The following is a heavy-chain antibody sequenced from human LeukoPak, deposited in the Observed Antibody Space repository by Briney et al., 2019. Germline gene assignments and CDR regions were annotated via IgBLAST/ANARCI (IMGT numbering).Heavy chain of an antibody. CDR2: IYHSGTT. J-gene: IGHJ4*02. V-gene: IGHV4-38-2*01. D-gene: IGHD4-11*01. CDR3: ARGNSNSIPTLDY. Sequence: SETLSLTCAVSGYSISSGYYWGWIRQPPGKGLGWIGSIYHSGTTHYNPSLKSRVLISVDTSKNQFSLKLSSVTAADTAVYYCARGNSNSIPTLDYWGQGTLVTVSS. CDR1: GYSISSGYY.